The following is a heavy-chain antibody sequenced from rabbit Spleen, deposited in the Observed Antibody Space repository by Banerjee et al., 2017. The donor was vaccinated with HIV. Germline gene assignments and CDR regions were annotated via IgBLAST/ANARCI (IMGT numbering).Heavy chain of an antibody. CDR3: ARDEVYADYAGFGYATLHDFNL. V-gene: IGHV1S45*01. CDR1: GVSFSDKDV. D-gene: IGHD6-1*01. Sequence: EQLEESGGGLVKPEGSLTLTCKASGVSFSDKDVMCWVRQAPGKGLEWIACINTATAKAVYASWAKGRFTISKTSSTTVTLQMTSLTAADTATYFCARDEVYADYAGFGYATLHDFNLWGPGTLVTVS. CDR2: INTATAKA. J-gene: IGHJ4*01.